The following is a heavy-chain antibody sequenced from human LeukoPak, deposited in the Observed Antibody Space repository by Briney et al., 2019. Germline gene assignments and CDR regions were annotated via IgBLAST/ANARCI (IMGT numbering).Heavy chain of an antibody. D-gene: IGHD3-10*01. CDR1: GGSFSGYY. V-gene: IGHV4-34*01. CDR3: ASQDHYGSGSYYFDY. CDR2: INHSGST. Sequence: SETLSLTCAVYGGSFSGYYWSWIRQPPGKGLEWIGEINHSGSTNYNPSLKSRVTISVDTSKNQFSLKLSPVTAADTAVYYCASQDHYGSGSYYFDYWGQGTLVTVSS. J-gene: IGHJ4*02.